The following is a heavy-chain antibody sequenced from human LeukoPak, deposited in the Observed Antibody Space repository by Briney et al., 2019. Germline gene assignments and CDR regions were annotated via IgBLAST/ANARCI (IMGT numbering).Heavy chain of an antibody. V-gene: IGHV5-51*01. Sequence: GESLKISCKGSGYSFTSYWIGWVRQMPGKGLEWMGIIYPGDSDTRYSPSFQGQVTISADKSISTAYLQWSSLKASDTAMYYCARLGGVPAASPLTFDYWGQGTLVTVSS. CDR3: ARLGGVPAASPLTFDY. J-gene: IGHJ4*02. CDR1: GYSFTSYW. D-gene: IGHD2-2*01. CDR2: IYPGDSDT.